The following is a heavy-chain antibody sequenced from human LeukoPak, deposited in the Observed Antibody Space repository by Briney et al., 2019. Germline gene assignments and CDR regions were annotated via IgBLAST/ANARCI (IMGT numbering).Heavy chain of an antibody. CDR3: AKDYYDSSGYYLFDY. CDR2: ISYDGSSK. CDR1: GFTFSSYG. Sequence: PGGSLRLSCAASGFTFSSYGMHWVRQAPGKGLEWVAVISYDGSSKYYADSVKGRFTISRDNSKNTLYLQMNSLRAEDTAVYYCAKDYYDSSGYYLFDYWGQGTLVTVSS. J-gene: IGHJ4*02. D-gene: IGHD3-22*01. V-gene: IGHV3-30*18.